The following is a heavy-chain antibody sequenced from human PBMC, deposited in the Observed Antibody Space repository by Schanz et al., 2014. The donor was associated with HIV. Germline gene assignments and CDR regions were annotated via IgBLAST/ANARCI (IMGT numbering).Heavy chain of an antibody. V-gene: IGHV3-33*01. Sequence: QEQLVESGGGVVQPGKSLRLSCAASGFTFRNFGMHWVRQAPGKGREWGAVIWYDGTNIDYADSVKGRFTVSRDNSKNMLYLQMNSLRAEDTAVYYCAREYYSRNWNWFDPWGQGTLVTVSS. CDR2: IWYDGTNI. CDR3: AREYYSRNWNWFDP. CDR1: GFTFRNFG. J-gene: IGHJ5*02. D-gene: IGHD6-13*01.